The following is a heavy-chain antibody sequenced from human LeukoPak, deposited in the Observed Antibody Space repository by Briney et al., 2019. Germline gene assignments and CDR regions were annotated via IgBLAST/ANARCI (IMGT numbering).Heavy chain of an antibody. V-gene: IGHV3-7*04. CDR1: GFTLSNYW. J-gene: IGHJ1*01. CDR3: ARDLGYFQH. CDR2: IKPDGSEK. Sequence: PGGSLRLSCAASGFTLSNYWMSWVRQAPGKGLEWVANIKPDGSEKYYMDSVKGRFTISRDNAKNSLSLQMNSLRAEDTAAYYCARDLGYFQHWGQGTLVTVSS.